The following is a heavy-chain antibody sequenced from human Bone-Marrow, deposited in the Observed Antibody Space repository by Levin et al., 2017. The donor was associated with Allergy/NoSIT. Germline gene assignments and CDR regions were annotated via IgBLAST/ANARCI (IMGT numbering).Heavy chain of an antibody. CDR2: INPNSGNT. CDR1: GYTFTSYN. Sequence: TGGSLRLSCKTSGYTFTSYNVYWVRQAPGQGLEWMGYINPNSGNTGYAQKFQGRVTMTRNSSITTAYMELSGLRFEDTAIYYCARGDCYSGSCYGPDWFDPWGQGTQVTVSS. V-gene: IGHV1-8*01. CDR3: ARGDCYSGSCYGPDWFDP. D-gene: IGHD2-15*01. J-gene: IGHJ5*02.